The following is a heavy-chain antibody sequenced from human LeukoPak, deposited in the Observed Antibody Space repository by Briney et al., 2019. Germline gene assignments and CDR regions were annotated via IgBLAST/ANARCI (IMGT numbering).Heavy chain of an antibody. D-gene: IGHD5-18*01. CDR1: GGTFSSYA. Sequence: SVKVSCKASGGTFSSYAISWVRQAPGQGLEWMGGIIPIFGTANYAQKFQGRVTITADKSTSTAYMELSSLRSEDTAVYYCARGGIQLWSYPADAFDTWGQGTMVTVSS. CDR3: ARGGIQLWSYPADAFDT. CDR2: IIPIFGTA. V-gene: IGHV1-69*06. J-gene: IGHJ3*02.